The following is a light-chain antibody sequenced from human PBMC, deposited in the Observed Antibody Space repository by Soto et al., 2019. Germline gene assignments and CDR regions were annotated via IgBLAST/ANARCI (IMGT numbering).Light chain of an antibody. J-gene: IGLJ2*01. CDR2: DVS. CDR3: TSYAGSDTVV. Sequence: QAVVTQPPSASGSPGQSVTISCTGTSSDVGGYDYVCWYRQYPGNAPKLIIYDVSKRPSGVPDRFSGSKSGSTASLTVSGLLAEDEADYYCTSYAGSDTVVFGGGTKLTVL. CDR1: SSDVGGYDY. V-gene: IGLV2-8*01.